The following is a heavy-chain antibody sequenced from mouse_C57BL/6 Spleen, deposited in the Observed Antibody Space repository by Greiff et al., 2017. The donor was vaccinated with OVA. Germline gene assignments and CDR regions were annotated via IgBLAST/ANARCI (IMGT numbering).Heavy chain of an antibody. V-gene: IGHV8-12*01. D-gene: IGHD2-3*01. CDR2: IYWDDDK. CDR3: ARRGPAYDGYYGDWYFDV. CDR1: GFSLSTSGMG. J-gene: IGHJ1*03. Sequence: QVTLKESGPGILQSSQTLSLTCSFSGFSLSTSGMGVSWIRQPSGKGLEWLAHIYWDDDKRYNPSLKSRLTISKDTSRNQVFLKITGVDTADTATYYCARRGPAYDGYYGDWYFDVWGTGTTVTVSS.